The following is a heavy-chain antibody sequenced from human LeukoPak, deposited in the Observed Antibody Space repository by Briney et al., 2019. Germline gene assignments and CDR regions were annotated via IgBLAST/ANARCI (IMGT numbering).Heavy chain of an antibody. V-gene: IGHV4-34*01. CDR1: GGSFSGYF. CDR3: ASSFYYDSRDY. D-gene: IGHD3-22*01. Sequence: SETLSLTCVVYGGSFSGYFWSWIRQPPGKGLEWIGAITTCGSTTFSPPLKSRVSISIDTSKQKLSLRLTSVTAADSAVYYCASSFYYDSRDYWGQGTLVTV. CDR2: ITTCGST. J-gene: IGHJ4*02.